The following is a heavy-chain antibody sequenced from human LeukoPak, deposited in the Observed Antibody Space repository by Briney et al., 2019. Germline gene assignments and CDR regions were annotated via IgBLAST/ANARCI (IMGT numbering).Heavy chain of an antibody. CDR1: GFTFSNYA. CDR3: AKGTRSDAFDI. CDR2: ISYDGSNK. V-gene: IGHV3-30-3*01. Sequence: GGSLRLSCAASGFTFSNYAMHWVRQAPGKGLEWVAVISYDGSNKYYADSVKGRFTISRDSSQNTLYLQMNSLRAEDTAVYYCAKGTRSDAFDIWGQGTMVTVSS. J-gene: IGHJ3*02.